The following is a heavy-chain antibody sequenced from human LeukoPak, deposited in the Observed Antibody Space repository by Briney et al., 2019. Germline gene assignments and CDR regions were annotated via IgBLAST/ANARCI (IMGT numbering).Heavy chain of an antibody. CDR3: AKGPLRELLGFHWFDP. Sequence: GGSLRLSCAASGFTFSSYAMSWVRQAPGKGLEWVSAISGSGGSTYYADSVKGRFTISRDNSKNTLYLQMNSLKAEDTAVYYCAKGPLRELLGFHWFDPWGQGTLVTVSS. J-gene: IGHJ5*02. D-gene: IGHD1-26*01. V-gene: IGHV3-23*01. CDR2: ISGSGGST. CDR1: GFTFSSYA.